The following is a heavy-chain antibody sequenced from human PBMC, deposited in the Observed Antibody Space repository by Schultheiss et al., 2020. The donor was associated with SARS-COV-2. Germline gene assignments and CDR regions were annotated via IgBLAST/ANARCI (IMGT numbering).Heavy chain of an antibody. Sequence: SETLSLTCAVYGGSFSGYYWSWIRQPPGKGLEWIGYIYYSGSTYYNPSLKSRVTISVDTSKNQFSLKLSSVTAADTAVYYCARSEYGVSSAFDMWGQGTMVTVSS. V-gene: IGHV4-59*08. D-gene: IGHD6-6*01. CDR1: GGSFSGYY. CDR2: IYYSGST. CDR3: ARSEYGVSSAFDM. J-gene: IGHJ3*02.